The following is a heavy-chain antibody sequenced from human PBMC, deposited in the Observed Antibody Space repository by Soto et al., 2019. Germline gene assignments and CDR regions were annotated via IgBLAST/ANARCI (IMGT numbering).Heavy chain of an antibody. CDR3: AKDQFSTGWYNDYYYGLGV. D-gene: IGHD6-19*01. CDR1: GFRFSSYG. Sequence: LSCAASGFRFSSYGMSWVRQAPGKGLEWVSSITGNGGSTYYADPVKGRITISRDNSRNTLYLQLNSLRAEDTAVYYCAKDQFSTGWYNDYYYGLGVWGQGTTVTVSS. J-gene: IGHJ6*02. V-gene: IGHV3-23*01. CDR2: ITGNGGST.